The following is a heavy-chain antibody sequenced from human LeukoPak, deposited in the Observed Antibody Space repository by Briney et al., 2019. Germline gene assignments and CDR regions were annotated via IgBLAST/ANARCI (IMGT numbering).Heavy chain of an antibody. CDR1: GFTFSSYG. CDR3: AKEGVGSGWSLGAFDI. D-gene: IGHD6-19*01. CDR2: ISYDGSNK. J-gene: IGHJ3*02. Sequence: GRSLRLSCAASGFTFSSYGMHWVRQAPGKGLEWVAVISYDGSNKYYADSVKGRFTISRDNSKNTLYLQMNSLRAEDTAVYYCAKEGVGSGWSLGAFDIWGQGTMVTVSS. V-gene: IGHV3-30*18.